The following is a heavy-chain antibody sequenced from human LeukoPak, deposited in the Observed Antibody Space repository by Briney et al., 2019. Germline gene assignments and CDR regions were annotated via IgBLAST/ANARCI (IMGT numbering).Heavy chain of an antibody. Sequence: GGSLRLSCAASGFTFSSYEMNWVRQAPGKGLEWVSYISSSGSIIYYADSVKGRFTISRDNAKNSLYLQMNSLRAEDTAVYYCARAVDYYDSYYFDYWGQGTLVTVSS. CDR1: GFTFSSYE. V-gene: IGHV3-48*03. CDR2: ISSSGSII. D-gene: IGHD3-22*01. J-gene: IGHJ4*02. CDR3: ARAVDYYDSYYFDY.